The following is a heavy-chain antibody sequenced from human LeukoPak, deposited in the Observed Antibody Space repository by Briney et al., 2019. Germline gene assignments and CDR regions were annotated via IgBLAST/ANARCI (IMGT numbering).Heavy chain of an antibody. V-gene: IGHV3-74*01. CDR3: ARALGDTAMGFFDY. D-gene: IGHD5-18*01. J-gene: IGHJ4*02. Sequence: GGSPRLSCAASGFTFSSYWMHWVRQAPGKGLVWVSRINSDGSSTSYADSVKGRFTISRDNAKNTLYLQMNSLRAEDTAVYYCARALGDTAMGFFDYWGQGTLVTVSS. CDR2: INSDGSST. CDR1: GFTFSSYW.